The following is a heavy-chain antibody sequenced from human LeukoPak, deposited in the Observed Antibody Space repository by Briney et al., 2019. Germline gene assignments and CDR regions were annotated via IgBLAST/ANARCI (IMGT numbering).Heavy chain of an antibody. CDR1: GFAFGDYG. CDR2: IRSEAHDTTP. V-gene: IGHV3-49*03. D-gene: IGHD5-12*01. CDR3: SRAAGCDFILEY. Sequence: GGSLRLSCTASGFAFGDYGMSWFRQAPGKGLEWVGFIRSEAHDTTPQYGASVQGRFTISKDDSRRIAFLQMSSLKTEDTAVYYCSRAAGCDFILEYWGQGTLVTVSS. J-gene: IGHJ4*02.